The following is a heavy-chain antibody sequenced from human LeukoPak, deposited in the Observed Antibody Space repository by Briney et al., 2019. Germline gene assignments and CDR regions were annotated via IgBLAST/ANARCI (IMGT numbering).Heavy chain of an antibody. CDR2: ISGSGGST. D-gene: IGHD2-2*01. J-gene: IGHJ5*02. CDR1: GFTFSNYA. Sequence: PGGSLRLSCAASGFTFSNYAMSWVRQAPGKGLEWVSTISGSGGSTYYADSVKGRFTISRDNSKNTLYLQTNSVRAEDTAVYYCAKSQGSTTWYVGFDPWGQGTLVTVSS. CDR3: AKSQGSTTWYVGFDP. V-gene: IGHV3-23*01.